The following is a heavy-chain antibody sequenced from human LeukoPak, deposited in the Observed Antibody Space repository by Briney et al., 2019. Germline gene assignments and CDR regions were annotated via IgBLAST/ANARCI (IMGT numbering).Heavy chain of an antibody. Sequence: SSETLSLTCTVSGGSISSYYWSWIRQPPGKGLEWIGYIYYSGSTNCNPSLKSRVTISVDTSKNQFSLKLSSVTAADTAVYYCARMTTALYYYYYYMDVWGKGTTVTVSS. J-gene: IGHJ6*03. CDR3: ARMTTALYYYYYYMDV. V-gene: IGHV4-59*12. CDR2: IYYSGST. CDR1: GGSISSYY. D-gene: IGHD4-11*01.